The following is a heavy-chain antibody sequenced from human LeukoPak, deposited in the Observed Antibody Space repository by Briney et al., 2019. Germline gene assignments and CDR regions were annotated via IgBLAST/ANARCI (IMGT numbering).Heavy chain of an antibody. CDR2: ISSSSSYI. V-gene: IGHV3-21*01. CDR3: ARGGPSGDFWGFDP. D-gene: IGHD3-3*01. CDR1: GFIFSNYG. J-gene: IGHJ5*02. Sequence: GGSLRLSCAASGFIFSNYGMNWVRQAPGKGLEWVSSISSSSSYIYYADSVEGRFTISRDNAKNSLYLQMNSLRAEDTAVYYCARGGPSGDFWGFDPWGQGTLVTVSS.